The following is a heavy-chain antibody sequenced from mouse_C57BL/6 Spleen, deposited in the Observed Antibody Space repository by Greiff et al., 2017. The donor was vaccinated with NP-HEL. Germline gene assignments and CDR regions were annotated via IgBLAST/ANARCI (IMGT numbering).Heavy chain of an antibody. V-gene: IGHV1-9*01. CDR2: ILPGSGST. CDR3: ARLGRHYYYGTGFAY. D-gene: IGHD1-1*01. CDR1: GYTFTGYW. Sequence: QVQLQQSGAELMKPGDSVKLSCKAPGYTFTGYWIEWVKQRPGHGLEWIGEILPGSGSTNYNEKFKGKATFTADTSSNTAYMQLSSLTTEDSAIYYCARLGRHYYYGTGFAYWGQGTLVTVSA. J-gene: IGHJ3*01.